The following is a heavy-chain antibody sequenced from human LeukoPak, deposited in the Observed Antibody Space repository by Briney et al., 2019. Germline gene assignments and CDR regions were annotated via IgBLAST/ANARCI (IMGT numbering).Heavy chain of an antibody. J-gene: IGHJ4*02. V-gene: IGHV4-34*01. CDR2: INHSGST. CDR3: ARAPRLHWNYYY. D-gene: IGHD1-7*01. Sequence: HPSETLSLTCAVYGGSFSGYYWSWIRQPPGKGLEWIGEINHSGSTNYNPSLKSRVTISVDTSKNQFSLKLSSVTAADTAVYYCARAPRLHWNYYYWGQGTLVTVSS. CDR1: GGSFSGYY.